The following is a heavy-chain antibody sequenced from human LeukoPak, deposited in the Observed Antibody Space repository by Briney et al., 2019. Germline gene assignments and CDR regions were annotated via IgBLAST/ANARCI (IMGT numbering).Heavy chain of an antibody. J-gene: IGHJ4*02. D-gene: IGHD7-27*01. CDR3: VRTPPNWGFDY. V-gene: IGHV1-8*01. Sequence: GASVKVSCKASGYTFTSHDINWVRQATGQGIEWMGWMSPNSGDTGYAQKFQGRVTMTSDSSISTAYMELSSLRSEDTAIYYCVRTPPNWGFDYWGQGTLVTVSS. CDR2: MSPNSGDT. CDR1: GYTFTSHD.